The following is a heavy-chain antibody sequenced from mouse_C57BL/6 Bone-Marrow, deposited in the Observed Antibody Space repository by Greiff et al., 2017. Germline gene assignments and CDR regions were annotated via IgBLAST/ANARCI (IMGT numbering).Heavy chain of an antibody. V-gene: IGHV14-4*01. CDR1: GFNIKDDY. CDR2: IDPENGDT. CDR3: TTGITTVVAGGGYCYFEV. D-gene: IGHD1-1*01. J-gene: IGHJ1*03. Sequence: VQLKESGAELVRPGASVKLSCTASGFNIKDDYMHWVKQRPEQGLEWIGWIDPENGDTEYASKFQGKATITADTSSNTAYLQLSSLTSADTAVLYCTTGITTVVAGGGYCYFEVWAQGPRSPSPQ.